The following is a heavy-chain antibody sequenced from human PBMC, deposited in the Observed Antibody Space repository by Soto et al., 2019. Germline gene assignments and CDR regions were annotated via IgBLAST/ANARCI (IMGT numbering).Heavy chain of an antibody. V-gene: IGHV3-33*01. CDR2: IWSDGSNK. CDR3: ARYYYDSSGYYPL. CDR1: GFTFSSYG. Sequence: QVQLVESGGGVVQPGRSLRLSCAASGFTFSSYGMHWVRQAPSKGLEWVAVIWSDGSNKYYADSVKGRFTISRDNSKNTLYLQMNSLRAEDTTVYYCARYYYDSSGYYPLWGQGTLVTVSS. D-gene: IGHD3-22*01. J-gene: IGHJ4*02.